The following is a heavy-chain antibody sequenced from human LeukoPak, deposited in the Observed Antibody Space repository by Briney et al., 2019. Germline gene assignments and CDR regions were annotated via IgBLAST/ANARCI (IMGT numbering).Heavy chain of an antibody. D-gene: IGHD3-3*02. CDR2: IYSGGTT. Sequence: GGSLRLSCAASGFTLSIYYMNWVRQAPGKGLEWVSIIYSGGTTYYADSVKGRFTISRDTSKSTLSLQMNNLRAEDTAVYFCARVGDHFHWNLDLWGRGTLVTVSS. CDR3: ARVGDHFHWNLDL. V-gene: IGHV3-53*01. CDR1: GFTLSIYY. J-gene: IGHJ2*01.